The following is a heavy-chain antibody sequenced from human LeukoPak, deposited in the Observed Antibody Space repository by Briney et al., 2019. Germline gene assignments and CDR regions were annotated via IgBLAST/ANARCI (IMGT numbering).Heavy chain of an antibody. J-gene: IGHJ6*03. V-gene: IGHV3-7*01. Sequence: GGSLRLSCSASGFTFSSYWMSWVRRAPGKGLEWVANIKQDGSEKDYVDSVKGRFTISRDNAKNTLYVQVSSLRAEDTAMYYCARLYGPAYYYYYMDVWGKGTTVTVSS. CDR2: IKQDGSEK. D-gene: IGHD3-10*01. CDR1: GFTFSSYW. CDR3: ARLYGPAYYYYYMDV.